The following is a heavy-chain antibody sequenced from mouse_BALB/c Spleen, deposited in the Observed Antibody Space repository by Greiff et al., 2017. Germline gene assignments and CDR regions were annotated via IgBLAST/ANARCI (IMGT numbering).Heavy chain of an antibody. CDR1: GYTFTSYW. V-gene: IGHV1-69*02. CDR2: IDPSDSYT. D-gene: IGHD2-1*01. Sequence: QVQLKQPGAELVKPGTSVKLSCKASGYTFTSYWMHWVKQRPGQGLEWIGEIDPSDSYTNYNQKFKGKATLTVDKSSSTSYMQLSSLTSEDSAVYYCTRSGPYGINFDYWGQGTTLTVSS. J-gene: IGHJ2*01. CDR3: TRSGPYGINFDY.